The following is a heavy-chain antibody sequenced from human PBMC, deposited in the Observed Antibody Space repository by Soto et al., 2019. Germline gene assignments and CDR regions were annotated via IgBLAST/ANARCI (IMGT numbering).Heavy chain of an antibody. V-gene: IGHV1-18*01. CDR2: ISAYNGNT. Sequence: GASVKVSCKASGYTFTSYGISWVRQAPGQGLEWMGWISAYNGNTNYAQKLQGRVTMTTDTSTSTAYMELRSLRSDDTAVYYCARVSPNYYSGRGWYDPWGQGTLVTVSS. CDR1: GYTFTSYG. CDR3: ARVSPNYYSGRGWYDP. J-gene: IGHJ5*02. D-gene: IGHD3-22*01.